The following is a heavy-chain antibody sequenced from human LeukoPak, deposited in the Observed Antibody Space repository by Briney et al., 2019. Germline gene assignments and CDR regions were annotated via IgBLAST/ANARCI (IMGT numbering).Heavy chain of an antibody. CDR3: AKSYNGYESKPDY. CDR2: ISGSGGST. CDR1: GFTVSNSY. Sequence: GSLRLSCAASGFTVSNSYMSWVRQAPGKGLEWVSAISGSGGSTYYADSVKGRFTISRDNSKNTLYLQMNSLRAEDTAVYYCAKSYNGYESKPDYWGQGTLVTVSS. V-gene: IGHV3-23*01. D-gene: IGHD5-12*01. J-gene: IGHJ4*02.